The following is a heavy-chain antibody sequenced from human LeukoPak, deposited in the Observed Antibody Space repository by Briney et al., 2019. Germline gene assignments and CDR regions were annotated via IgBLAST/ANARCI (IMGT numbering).Heavy chain of an antibody. CDR2: IRSKANSYAT. V-gene: IGHV3-73*01. J-gene: IGHJ3*02. Sequence: GGSLRLSCAASGFTFSGSAMHWVRQAPGKGLEWVGRIRSKANSYATAYAASVKGRFTISRDDSKNTAYLQMNGLKTEDTAVYYCTRLVVLLPGDSSGHRIHAFDIWGQGTMVTVSS. D-gene: IGHD3-22*01. CDR3: TRLVVLLPGDSSGHRIHAFDI. CDR1: GFTFSGSA.